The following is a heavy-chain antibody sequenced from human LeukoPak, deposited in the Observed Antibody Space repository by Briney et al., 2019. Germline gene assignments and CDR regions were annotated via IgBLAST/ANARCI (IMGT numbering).Heavy chain of an antibody. J-gene: IGHJ5*02. D-gene: IGHD3-22*01. V-gene: IGHV4-59*01. CDR3: ARGYYYDSSGSVLWFDP. Sequence: PSETLSLTCTVSGASISSYYWSWIRQPPGKGLEWIGYIYYSGSTNYNPSLKSRVTISVDTSKNQFSLKLSSVTAADTAVYYCARGYYYDSSGSVLWFDPWGQGTLVTVSS. CDR1: GASISSYY. CDR2: IYYSGST.